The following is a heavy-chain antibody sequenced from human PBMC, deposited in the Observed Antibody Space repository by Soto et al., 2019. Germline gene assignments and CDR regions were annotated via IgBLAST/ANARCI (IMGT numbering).Heavy chain of an antibody. Sequence: ASVKVSCKASGYTFTSYDINWVRQATGQGLEWMGWMNPNSGNTGYAQKFQDRVALTRNTSISTAYMELSSLRSEDTAVYYCARVLSWASYYDFWSGYYNYYYYGMDVWGQGTTVTVSS. V-gene: IGHV1-8*01. D-gene: IGHD3-3*01. J-gene: IGHJ6*02. CDR1: GYTFTSYD. CDR3: ARVLSWASYYDFWSGYYNYYYYGMDV. CDR2: MNPNSGNT.